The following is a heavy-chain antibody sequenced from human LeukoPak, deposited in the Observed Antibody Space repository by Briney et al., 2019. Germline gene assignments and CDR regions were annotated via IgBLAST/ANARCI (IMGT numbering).Heavy chain of an antibody. CDR2: ISSSGSTI. D-gene: IGHD6-19*01. J-gene: IGHJ6*02. CDR1: GFTFSSYE. Sequence: RGSLSLSCAASGFTFSSYEMNWVRQAPGKGLEWVSYISSSGSTIYYADSVKGRFTISRDNAKNSLYLQMNSLRAEDTAVYYCARDLQSRGWEDGMDAWGHGTTGAVSS. CDR3: ARDLQSRGWEDGMDA. V-gene: IGHV3-48*03.